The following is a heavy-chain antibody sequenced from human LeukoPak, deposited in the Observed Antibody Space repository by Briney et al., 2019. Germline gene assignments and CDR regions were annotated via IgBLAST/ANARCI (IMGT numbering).Heavy chain of an antibody. V-gene: IGHV3-30-3*01. D-gene: IGHD6-19*01. J-gene: IGHJ3*02. CDR1: GFTFSSYA. CDR3: ANLAVAGTDDAFDI. CDR2: ISYDGSNK. Sequence: GGSLRLSCAASGFTFSSYAMHWVRQAPGKGLEGVAVISYDGSNKYYADSVKGRFTISRDNSKNTLYLQMNSLRAEDTAVYYCANLAVAGTDDAFDIWGQGTMVTVSS.